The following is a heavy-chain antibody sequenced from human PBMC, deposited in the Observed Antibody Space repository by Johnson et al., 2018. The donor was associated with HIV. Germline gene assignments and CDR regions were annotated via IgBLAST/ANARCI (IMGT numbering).Heavy chain of an antibody. CDR3: AREGGIRGLRWAM. CDR1: GFTFSSYG. V-gene: IGHV3-30*19. J-gene: IGHJ1*01. D-gene: IGHD3-16*01. CDR2: ISYDGSNK. Sequence: VQLVESGGGVVQPGRSLRLSCAASGFTFSSYGMHWVRQAPGKGLEWVAVISYDGSNKYYADSVKGRFTISRDNSKNTLYLQMNSLRAEDTAVYYCAREGGIRGLRWAMWG.